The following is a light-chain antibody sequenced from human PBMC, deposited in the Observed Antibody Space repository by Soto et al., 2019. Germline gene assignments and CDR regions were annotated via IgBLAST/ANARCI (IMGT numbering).Light chain of an antibody. CDR1: QTVSSY. CDR2: DAS. V-gene: IGKV3-11*01. J-gene: IGKJ5*01. CDR3: QQRNNWPIT. Sequence: EVVFTQAPATLSLSPEEIATLSCRASQTVSSYLAWYQQKPGQAPRLLIYDASNRATGIPARFSGSGSGTDFPLTISSLEPEDFAVYYCQQRNNWPITFGPGTRLEIK.